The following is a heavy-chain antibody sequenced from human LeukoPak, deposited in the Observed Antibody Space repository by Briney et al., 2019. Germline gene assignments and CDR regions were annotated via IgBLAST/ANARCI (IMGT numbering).Heavy chain of an antibody. Sequence: GGSLRLSCAASGFTFSSYEMNWVRQDPGKGLEWVSYIDTSSGTIHYADSVKGRFTISRDNAKSSLYLQMNSLRAEDTAVYFCARDATVGVPGTLYFDHWGQGTLVTVSS. D-gene: IGHD6-19*01. V-gene: IGHV3-48*03. CDR3: ARDATVGVPGTLYFDH. CDR1: GFTFSSYE. J-gene: IGHJ4*02. CDR2: IDTSSGTI.